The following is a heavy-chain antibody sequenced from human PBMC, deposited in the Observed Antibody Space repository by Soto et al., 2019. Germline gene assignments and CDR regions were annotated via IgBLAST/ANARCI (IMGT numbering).Heavy chain of an antibody. D-gene: IGHD5-18*01. Sequence: QVPLVESGGGVVQPGRSLRLSCAVSGFTLSSYGIHWVRQAPGKGLEWVTFMSYDGNKKYYADFVKGRFTISRDNSKNTLYLQMDSLRADDTAMYYCAKGLSVIQEWIIDGHWGQGTQVTVSS. CDR2: MSYDGNKK. CDR3: AKGLSVIQEWIIDGH. V-gene: IGHV3-30*18. CDR1: GFTLSSYG. J-gene: IGHJ4*02.